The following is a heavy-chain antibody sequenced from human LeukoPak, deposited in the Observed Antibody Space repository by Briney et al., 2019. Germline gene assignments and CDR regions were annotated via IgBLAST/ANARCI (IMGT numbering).Heavy chain of an antibody. CDR2: IWYDGSNK. J-gene: IGHJ4*02. CDR1: GFTFSSYG. CDR3: AKDTGLVGATRYYVDY. V-gene: IGHV3-33*06. Sequence: PGGSPRLSCAASGFTFSSYGMHWVRQAPGKGLEWVAVIWYDGSNKYYADSVKGRFTISRDNSQNMLYLQMNSLRVEDTAVYYCAKDTGLVGATRYYVDYCGQGTLVTVSS. D-gene: IGHD1-26*01.